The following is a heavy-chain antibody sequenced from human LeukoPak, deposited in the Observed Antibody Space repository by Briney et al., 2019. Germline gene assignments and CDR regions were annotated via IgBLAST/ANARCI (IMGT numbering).Heavy chain of an antibody. CDR1: GFTFSSYS. J-gene: IGHJ3*02. D-gene: IGHD6-13*01. CDR3: ARETQQRQLSNPFEI. CDR2: IQHDGSDQ. Sequence: GRSLRLSCAASGFTFSSYSMHWVRQAPGKGLEWVGGIQHDGSDQYYADSVKGQFTISRDNSKNTLYLQMNSLRADDTALYYCARETQQRQLSNPFEIWGQGTMVTVSS. V-gene: IGHV3-30*04.